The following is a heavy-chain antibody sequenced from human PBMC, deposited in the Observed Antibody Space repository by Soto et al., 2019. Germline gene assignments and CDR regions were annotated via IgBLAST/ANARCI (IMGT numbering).Heavy chain of an antibody. V-gene: IGHV4-31*03. CDR1: GGSISSGGYY. D-gene: IGHD5-12*01. CDR2: IYYSGST. J-gene: IGHJ5*02. Sequence: SETLSLTCTVSGGSISSGGYYWSWIRQHPGKGLEWIGYIYYSGSTYYNPSLKSRVTISVDTSKNQFSLKLSSVTAADTAVYYCARVVDNTLDNWFDPWGQGTLVTVSS. CDR3: ARVVDNTLDNWFDP.